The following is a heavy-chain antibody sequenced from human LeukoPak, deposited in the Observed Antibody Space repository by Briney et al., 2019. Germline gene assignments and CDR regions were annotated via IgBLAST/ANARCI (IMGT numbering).Heavy chain of an antibody. D-gene: IGHD2-15*01. CDR3: ARGSEWVVVAANGFDY. Sequence: GGSLRLSCAASGFAFSSYIMNWVRQAPGKGLEWVTSISSSSSYIYYADSVKGRFTISRDNAKNSLSLQMNSLRAEDTAVYYCARGSEWVVVAANGFDYWGQGTLVTVSS. CDR2: ISSSSSYI. CDR1: GFAFSSYI. J-gene: IGHJ4*02. V-gene: IGHV3-21*01.